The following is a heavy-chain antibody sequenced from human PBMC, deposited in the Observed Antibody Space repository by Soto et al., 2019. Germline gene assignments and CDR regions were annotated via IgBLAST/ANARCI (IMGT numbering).Heavy chain of an antibody. CDR2: IIPIFGTA. Sequence: QVQLVQSGAEVKKPGSSVKVSCKASGGTFSSYAISWVRQAPGQGLEWMGGIIPIFGTANYAQKFQGRVTITADESTSTAYMELRSLRAEDTAVYYCASSTDIVVVVAALTPSYYYYGMDVWGQGTTVTVSS. V-gene: IGHV1-69*01. CDR3: ASSTDIVVVVAALTPSYYYYGMDV. CDR1: GGTFSSYA. D-gene: IGHD2-15*01. J-gene: IGHJ6*02.